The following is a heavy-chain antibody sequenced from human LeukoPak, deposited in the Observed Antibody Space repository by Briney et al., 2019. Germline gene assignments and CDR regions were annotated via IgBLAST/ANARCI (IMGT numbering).Heavy chain of an antibody. CDR3: AKNTHSIAAAGTFDY. Sequence: GGSLRLSCAASGFTFSSYAMHWVRQAPGKGLEWVAVISYDGSNKYYADSVKGRFTISRDNSKNTLYLQMNSLRAEDTAVYYCAKNTHSIAAAGTFDYWGQGTLVTVSS. D-gene: IGHD6-13*01. CDR2: ISYDGSNK. V-gene: IGHV3-30-3*01. CDR1: GFTFSSYA. J-gene: IGHJ4*02.